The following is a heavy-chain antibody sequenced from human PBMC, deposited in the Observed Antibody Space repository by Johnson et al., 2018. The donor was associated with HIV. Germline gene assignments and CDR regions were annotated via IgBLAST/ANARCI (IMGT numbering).Heavy chain of an antibody. CDR2: IKSKTDGGTT. Sequence: VKLVESGGGLVQPGGSLRLSCAASGFTFSNAWMSWVRQAPGKGLEWVGRIKSKTDGGTTDYAAPVKGRFTISRDDSKNTLYLQMNSLKTEDTAVYYCTTGRLRWFTDAFDIWGQGTMVTVSS. CDR3: TTGRLRWFTDAFDI. CDR1: GFTFSNAW. J-gene: IGHJ3*02. D-gene: IGHD4-23*01. V-gene: IGHV3-15*01.